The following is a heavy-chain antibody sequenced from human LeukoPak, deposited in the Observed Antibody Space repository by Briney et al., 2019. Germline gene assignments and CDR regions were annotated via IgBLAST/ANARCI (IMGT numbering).Heavy chain of an antibody. CDR1: GGSFRGYY. D-gene: IGHD5-12*01. V-gene: IGHV3-23*01. CDR2: ISGSGGST. CDR3: AKDLFEWLRRSVGSMDV. Sequence: ETLSLTCAVYGGSFRGYYWSWIRQPPGKGLEWVSAISGSGGSTYYADSVKGRFAISRDNSKNTLYLQMNSLRAEDTAVYYCAKDLFEWLRRSVGSMDVWGQGTTVTVSS. J-gene: IGHJ6*02.